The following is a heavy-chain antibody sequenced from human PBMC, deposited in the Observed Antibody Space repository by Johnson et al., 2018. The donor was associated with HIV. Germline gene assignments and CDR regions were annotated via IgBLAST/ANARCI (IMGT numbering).Heavy chain of an antibody. CDR1: GFTFSSYG. V-gene: IGHV3-30*18. Sequence: QVQLVESGGGVVQPGRSLRLSCAASGFTFSSYGMHWVRQAPGKGLEWVAVISYDGSNKYYADSVKGRFTISRDNSKKTLYLQINSLRAEDTAVYYCAKDLLSRRSGWYIEGFDAFDIWGHGTMVTGSS. CDR3: AKDLLSRRSGWYIEGFDAFDI. J-gene: IGHJ3*02. D-gene: IGHD6-19*01. CDR2: ISYDGSNK.